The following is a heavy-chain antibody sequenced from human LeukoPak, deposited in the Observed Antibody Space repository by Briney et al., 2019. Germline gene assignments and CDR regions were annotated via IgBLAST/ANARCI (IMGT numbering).Heavy chain of an antibody. CDR1: GGSFSRYY. CDR2: INHSGST. D-gene: IGHD1-14*01. Sequence: SETLSLTCAVYGGSFSRYYWSWISQPPGKRLEWIGEINHSGSTNYNPSLKSRVTISVDTSKKQFSLKLSSVTAADTAVYYCARPRRVMNHDAFDIWGQGTMVTVSS. V-gene: IGHV4-34*01. J-gene: IGHJ3*02. CDR3: ARPRRVMNHDAFDI.